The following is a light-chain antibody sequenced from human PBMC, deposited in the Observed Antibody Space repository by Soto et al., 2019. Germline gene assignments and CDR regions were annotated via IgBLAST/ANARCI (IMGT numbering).Light chain of an antibody. V-gene: IGKV3-20*01. CDR1: QSVARD. CDR2: RAS. CDR3: QQYGSSPWT. J-gene: IGKJ1*01. Sequence: EIVMTQSPATLSVSPGERATLSCRASQSVARDLTWYQHKPGQAPRLLISRASTGATGIPDRFSGSGSGTDFTLTISRLEPEDFAVYYCQQYGSSPWTFGQGTKVDIK.